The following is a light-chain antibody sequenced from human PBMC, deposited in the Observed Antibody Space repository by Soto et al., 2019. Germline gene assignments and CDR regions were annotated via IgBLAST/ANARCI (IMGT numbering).Light chain of an antibody. CDR3: QQYGSSPET. CDR2: GAS. CDR1: LSVSSSY. J-gene: IGKJ1*01. Sequence: MVLTRSPATLSFSRGEGVTLSSRASLSVSSSYLAWYQQLPGLAPRLLSYGASSRATGITDRFSGSGSGTDFTLTISRLEPEDFAVYYCQQYGSSPETFGQGTKVEIK. V-gene: IGKV3-20*01.